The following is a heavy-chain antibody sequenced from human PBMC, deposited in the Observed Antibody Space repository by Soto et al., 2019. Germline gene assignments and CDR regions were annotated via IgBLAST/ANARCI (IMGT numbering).Heavy chain of an antibody. D-gene: IGHD3-10*01. CDR1: GGSFSGYY. Sequence: KQSQTLSLTCAVYGGSFSGYYWSWIRQPPGKGLEWIGEINHSGSTNYNPSLKSRVTISVDTSKNQFSLKLSSVTAADTAVYYCARVGNIRGVTPKNWFDPWGQGTLVTVSS. J-gene: IGHJ5*02. CDR2: INHSGST. CDR3: ARVGNIRGVTPKNWFDP. V-gene: IGHV4-34*01.